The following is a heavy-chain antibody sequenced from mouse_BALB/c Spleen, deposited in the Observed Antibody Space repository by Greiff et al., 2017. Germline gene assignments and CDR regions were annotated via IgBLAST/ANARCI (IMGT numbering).Heavy chain of an antibody. Sequence: VQLQQSGAELVRPGASVTLSCKASGYTFTDYEMHWVKQTPVHGLEWIGAIDPETGGTAYNQKFKGKATLTADKSSSTAYMELRSLTSEDSAVYYCTRWDGYYPLYAMDYWGQGTSVTVSS. V-gene: IGHV1-15*01. J-gene: IGHJ4*01. CDR3: TRWDGYYPLYAMDY. CDR1: GYTFTDYE. D-gene: IGHD2-3*01. CDR2: IDPETGGT.